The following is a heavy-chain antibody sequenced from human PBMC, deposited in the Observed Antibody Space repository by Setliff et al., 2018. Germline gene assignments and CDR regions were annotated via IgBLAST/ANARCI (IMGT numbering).Heavy chain of an antibody. D-gene: IGHD2-15*01. Sequence: SETLSLTCTVSGASISSPTYSWGWIRQPPGKGLEWVGTVYSSGSTYYNTSLRGRISISVDTSKNQFALKLSSVSAADTAMYYCARGLNSDSWTFAYWGQGSLVTVSS. CDR1: GASISSPTYS. J-gene: IGHJ4*02. CDR2: VYSSGST. V-gene: IGHV4-39*01. CDR3: ARGLNSDSWTFAY.